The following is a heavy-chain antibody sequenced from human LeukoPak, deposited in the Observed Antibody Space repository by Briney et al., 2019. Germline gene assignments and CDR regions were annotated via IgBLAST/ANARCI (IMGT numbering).Heavy chain of an antibody. CDR3: VIVAVGSAFDY. J-gene: IGHJ4*02. V-gene: IGHV3-64D*09. CDR1: GFTFTTYA. D-gene: IGHD1-26*01. CDR2: ISGYGGAT. Sequence: GGSLRLSCSASGFTFTTYAMHWVRQAPGKGLEYVSAISGYGGATYYADSVKGRFTISRDNSKNTLHLQMSSLRAEDTAVYYCVIVAVGSAFDYWGQGTLVTVSS.